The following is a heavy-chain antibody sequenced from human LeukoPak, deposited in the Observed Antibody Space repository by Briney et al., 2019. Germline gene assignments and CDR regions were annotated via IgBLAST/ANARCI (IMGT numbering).Heavy chain of an antibody. CDR3: AKYLWELGFYYFDY. D-gene: IGHD1-26*01. CDR2: ISGSGGST. V-gene: IGHV3-23*01. CDR1: GFTFSSYW. Sequence: PGGSLRLSCAASGFTFSSYWMSWVRQAPGKGLEWVSAISGSGGSTYYADSVKGRFTISRDNSKNTLYLQMNSLRAEDTAVYYCAKYLWELGFYYFDYWGQGTLVTVSS. J-gene: IGHJ4*02.